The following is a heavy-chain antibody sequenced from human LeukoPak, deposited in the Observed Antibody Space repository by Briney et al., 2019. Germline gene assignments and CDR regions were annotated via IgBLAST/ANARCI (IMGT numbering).Heavy chain of an antibody. Sequence: SETLSLTCTVSGGSISSYYWSWIRQPPGKGLEWIGYIYYSGSTNYNPSLKSRVTISVDTSKNQFSLKLSSVTAADTAVYYCARVGYSSSWGFDYWGQGTLVTASS. CDR2: IYYSGST. D-gene: IGHD6-13*01. CDR1: GGSISSYY. V-gene: IGHV4-59*01. J-gene: IGHJ4*02. CDR3: ARVGYSSSWGFDY.